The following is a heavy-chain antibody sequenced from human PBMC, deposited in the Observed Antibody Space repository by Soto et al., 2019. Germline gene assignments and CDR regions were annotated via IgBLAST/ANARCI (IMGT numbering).Heavy chain of an antibody. CDR2: IYPGYSDI. D-gene: IGHD1-26*01. V-gene: IGHV5-51*01. CDR1: GYSFSRYW. Sequence: GESLETSCKGPGYSFSRYWIGWVRQMPGKGLEWRGIIYPGYSDIRYSPSFQGQVTISADTSISTAYQQWSSLKASDTAIYYCARRRGSGSDYYYNYGMGVWGQGTTVTVSS. J-gene: IGHJ6*02. CDR3: ARRRGSGSDYYYNYGMGV.